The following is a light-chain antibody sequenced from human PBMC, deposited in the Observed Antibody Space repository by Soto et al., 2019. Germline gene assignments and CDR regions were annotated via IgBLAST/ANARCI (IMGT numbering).Light chain of an antibody. CDR3: CSYAGSSTLL. J-gene: IGLJ1*01. CDR1: SSDVGSYNL. CDR2: EVS. V-gene: IGLV2-23*02. Sequence: QSALTQPASVSGSPGQSITISCTGTSSDVGSYNLVSWYQQHPGKAPKLMIYEVSKRPSGVSNRFSGSKSGNTASLTISGLQAEDEADYYCCSYAGSSTLLFGTGTKLTVL.